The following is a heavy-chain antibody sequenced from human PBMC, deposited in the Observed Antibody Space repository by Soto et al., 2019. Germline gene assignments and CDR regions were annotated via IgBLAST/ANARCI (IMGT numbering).Heavy chain of an antibody. J-gene: IGHJ2*01. CDR1: GFSFSAYW. V-gene: IGHV3-7*01. Sequence: GGSLRLSCEASGFSFSAYWMSWVRQAPGKGLEWVANIKQDGSEQYYVDSVKGRFTISRNNAKNSLYLQMNSLRAEDTAVFYCARDFDVWGRGTLVTGSS. CDR2: IKQDGSEQ. CDR3: ARDFDV.